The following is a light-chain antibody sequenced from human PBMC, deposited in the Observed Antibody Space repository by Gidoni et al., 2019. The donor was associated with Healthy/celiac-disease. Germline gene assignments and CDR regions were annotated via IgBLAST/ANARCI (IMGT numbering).Light chain of an antibody. CDR3: QQYYSIPHP. V-gene: IGKV4-1*01. CDR2: WAA. J-gene: IGKJ2*01. CDR1: QSVLYSSNNKNY. Sequence: DIVMTQSPDSLAVSLGERATINCKSSQSVLYSSNNKNYLAWYQQKPGQPPRLLIYWAATRESGVPDRFSGSGSGTDFTLTISSLQAEDVAVYYCQQYYSIPHPFXQXTKLEIK.